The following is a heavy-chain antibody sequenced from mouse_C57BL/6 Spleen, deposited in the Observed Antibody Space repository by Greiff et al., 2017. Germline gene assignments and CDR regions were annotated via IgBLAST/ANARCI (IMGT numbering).Heavy chain of an antibody. Sequence: EVQLQQSGPELVKPGASVKMSCTASGYTFTDYNMHWVKQSHGKSLEWIGYINPNNGGTSYNQKFKGKATLTVNKSSSTAYMELRSLTSEDSAVYYCAKIYDRWYFDVWGTGTTVTVSS. CDR2: INPNNGGT. D-gene: IGHD2-12*01. CDR1: GYTFTDYN. CDR3: AKIYDRWYFDV. V-gene: IGHV1-22*01. J-gene: IGHJ1*03.